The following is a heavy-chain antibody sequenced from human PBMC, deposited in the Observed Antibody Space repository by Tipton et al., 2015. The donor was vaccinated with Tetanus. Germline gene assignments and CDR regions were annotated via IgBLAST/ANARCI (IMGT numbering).Heavy chain of an antibody. D-gene: IGHD4-17*01. CDR2: ISDSGLS. V-gene: IGHV4-61*08. Sequence: TLSLTCSVSGASLRSGDYNWSWIRQPPGKGLEWLAYISDSGLSNSNYFLKSRITISIDSSKNQFSLKLTSVTAADTAVYYCARDERYGDYAYWGQGALVTVSS. CDR3: ARDERYGDYAY. J-gene: IGHJ4*02. CDR1: GASLRSGDYN.